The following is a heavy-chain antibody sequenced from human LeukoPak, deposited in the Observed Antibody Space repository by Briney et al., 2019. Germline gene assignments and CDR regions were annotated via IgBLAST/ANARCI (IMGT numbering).Heavy chain of an antibody. D-gene: IGHD2-15*01. J-gene: IGHJ4*02. Sequence: SETLSLTCAVYGGSFSGYYWSWIRQPPGKGLEWIGEINHSGSTNYNPSLKSRVTISVDSSKNQFSLKLSSVTAADTAVYYCARVSGYCSGGSCYYFDYWGQGTLVTVSS. V-gene: IGHV4-34*01. CDR1: GGSFSGYY. CDR2: INHSGST. CDR3: ARVSGYCSGGSCYYFDY.